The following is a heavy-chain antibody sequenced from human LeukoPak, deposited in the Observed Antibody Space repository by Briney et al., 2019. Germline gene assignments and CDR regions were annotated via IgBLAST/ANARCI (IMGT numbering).Heavy chain of an antibody. Sequence: TSETLSLTCAVYGGSFSGYYWSWIRQPPGKGLEWIGEINYSGSTNYNPSLKSRVTISVDTSKNQFSLKLSSVTAADTAVYYCARAFRDGYSSSWYFDYWGQGTLVTVSS. J-gene: IGHJ4*02. CDR2: INYSGST. V-gene: IGHV4-34*01. D-gene: IGHD6-6*01. CDR3: ARAFRDGYSSSWYFDY. CDR1: GGSFSGYY.